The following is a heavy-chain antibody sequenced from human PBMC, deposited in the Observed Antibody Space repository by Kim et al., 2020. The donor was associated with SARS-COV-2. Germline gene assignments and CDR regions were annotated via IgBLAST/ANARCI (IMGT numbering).Heavy chain of an antibody. CDR2: INHSGST. CDR3: ARGIGGEAVVTSFDY. J-gene: IGHJ4*02. Sequence: SETLSLTCAVYGGSFSGYYWSWIRQPPGKGLEWIGEINHSGSTNYNPSLKSRVTISVDTSKNQFSLKLSSVTAADTAVYYCARGIGGEAVVTSFDYWGQG. CDR1: GGSFSGYY. V-gene: IGHV4-34*01. D-gene: IGHD2-21*02.